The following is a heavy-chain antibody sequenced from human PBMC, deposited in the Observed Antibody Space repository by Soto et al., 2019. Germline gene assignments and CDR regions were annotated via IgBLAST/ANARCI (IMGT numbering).Heavy chain of an antibody. J-gene: IGHJ3*02. V-gene: IGHV3-13*01. CDR1: GFTFSSYD. Sequence: GGSLRLSCAASGFTFSSYDMHWVRQATGKGLEWVSAIGTAGDTYYPGSVKGRFTISRENAKNSLYLQMNSLRAGDTAVYYCARALRPGERRKPGGAFDIWGQGTMVTVSS. CDR2: IGTAGDT. D-gene: IGHD1-1*01. CDR3: ARALRPGERRKPGGAFDI.